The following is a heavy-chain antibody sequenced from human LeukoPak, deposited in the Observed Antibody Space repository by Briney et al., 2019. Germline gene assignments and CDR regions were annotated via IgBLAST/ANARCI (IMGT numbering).Heavy chain of an antibody. CDR3: AKMGAYDNRYFDY. CDR2: ITTSGDNT. Sequence: GGSLRLSCAASGFTFSSYAMSWVRQAPGKGLEWVSSITTSGDNTYYADSVKGRFTISRDNSKNTLCLQMNSLRAEDTAVYYCAKMGAYDNRYFDYWGRGTLVTVSS. D-gene: IGHD3-22*01. CDR1: GFTFSSYA. V-gene: IGHV3-23*01. J-gene: IGHJ4*02.